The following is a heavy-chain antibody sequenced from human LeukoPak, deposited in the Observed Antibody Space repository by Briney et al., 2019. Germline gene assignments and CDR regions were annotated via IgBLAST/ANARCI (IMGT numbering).Heavy chain of an antibody. D-gene: IGHD6-19*01. V-gene: IGHV3-23*01. J-gene: IGHJ4*02. CDR3: AKGSVAEALFDY. CDR1: GFIFSSYA. Sequence: PGGSLRLSCAASGFIFSSYAMSWVRQAPGKGLEWVSAISGSGGSTYYADSVKGRFTISRDNSKNTLYLQMTSLRAEDTAVYYCAKGSVAEALFDYWGQGTLVTVSS. CDR2: ISGSGGST.